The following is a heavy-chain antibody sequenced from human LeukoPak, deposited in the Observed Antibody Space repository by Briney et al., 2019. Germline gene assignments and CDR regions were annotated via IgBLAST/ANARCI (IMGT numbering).Heavy chain of an antibody. CDR2: MNPNSGNT. CDR1: GYTFTSYD. CDR3: AREDLSDISYYFDY. Sequence: ASVKVSCKASGYTFTSYDINWVRQATGRGLEWMGWMNPNSGNTGYAQKFQGRVTITRNTSISTAYMELSSLRSEDTAVYYCAREDLSDISYYFDYWGQGTLVTVSS. V-gene: IGHV1-8*03. D-gene: IGHD3-9*01. J-gene: IGHJ4*02.